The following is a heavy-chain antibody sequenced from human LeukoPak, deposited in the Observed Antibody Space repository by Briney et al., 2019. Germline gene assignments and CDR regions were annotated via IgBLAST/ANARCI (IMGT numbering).Heavy chain of an antibody. V-gene: IGHV5-51*01. J-gene: IGHJ4*02. CDR2: IYPRDSDT. CDR1: GYSFTNYW. CDR3: ARRQYSGYDFDF. Sequence: GEPLKISCKASGYSFTNYWIGWVRQMPGKGLEWMGIIYPRDSDTRYSPSFQGQVTVSADKSISTAYLQWNTLEASDTAMYYCARRQYSGYDFDFWGQGTLVTVSS. D-gene: IGHD5-12*01.